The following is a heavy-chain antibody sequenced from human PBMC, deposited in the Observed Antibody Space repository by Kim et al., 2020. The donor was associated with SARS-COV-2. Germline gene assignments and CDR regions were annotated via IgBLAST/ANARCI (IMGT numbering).Heavy chain of an antibody. CDR3: ARDPAFTGIKYFHM. CDR2: ISYDGGNI. CDR1: GITFTRHA. J-gene: IGHJ1*01. D-gene: IGHD3-10*01. Sequence: GGSLRLSCAASGITFTRHAMHWVRQSTGKGLEWVALISYDGGNIDHADSVKGRFTISRDNSANMLYLQMNSLRPEDTAIYYCARDPAFTGIKYFHMWGHGTQVTVTS. V-gene: IGHV3-30*01.